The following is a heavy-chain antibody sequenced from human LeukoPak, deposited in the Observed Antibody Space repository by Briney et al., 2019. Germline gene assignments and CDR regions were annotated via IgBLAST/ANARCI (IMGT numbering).Heavy chain of an antibody. J-gene: IGHJ4*02. CDR2: INLNSGGT. D-gene: IGHD1-14*01. Sequence: ASVKLSCKASGYTFTGYYMHWVRQAPGPGLERMGRINLNSGGTNYAQKFLGRVTMTRDTSISTVYMELSRLRSDDTAVYYCAREDLPGPDYWGQGTLVTVSS. CDR3: AREDLPGPDY. CDR1: GYTFTGYY. V-gene: IGHV1-2*06.